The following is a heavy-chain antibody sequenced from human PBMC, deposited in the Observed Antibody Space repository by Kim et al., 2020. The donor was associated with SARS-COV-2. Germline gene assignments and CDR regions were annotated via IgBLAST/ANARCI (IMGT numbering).Heavy chain of an antibody. Sequence: SETLSLTCTVSGGSISSSSYYWGWIRQPPGKGLEWIGSIYYSGSTYYNPSLKSRVTISVDTSKNQFSLKLSSVTAADTAVYYCARHVHPNLLKTYYYDSSGYYYFDYWGQGTLVTVSS. CDR1: GGSISSSSYY. CDR3: ARHVHPNLLKTYYYDSSGYYYFDY. CDR2: IYYSGST. V-gene: IGHV4-39*01. J-gene: IGHJ4*02. D-gene: IGHD3-22*01.